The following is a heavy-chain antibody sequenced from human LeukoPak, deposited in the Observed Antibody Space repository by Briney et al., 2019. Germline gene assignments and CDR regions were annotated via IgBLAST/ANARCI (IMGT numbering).Heavy chain of an antibody. CDR1: GGSISSYY. J-gene: IGHJ4*02. CDR2: IYYSGST. Sequence: SETLSLTCTVSGGSISSYYWSWIRQPPGKGLEWIGYIYYSGSTNYNPSLKSRVTISVDTSKNQFSLKLSSVTAADTAVYYCASYYYESSGFGYWGQGTLVTVSS. V-gene: IGHV4-59*01. D-gene: IGHD3-22*01. CDR3: ASYYYESSGFGY.